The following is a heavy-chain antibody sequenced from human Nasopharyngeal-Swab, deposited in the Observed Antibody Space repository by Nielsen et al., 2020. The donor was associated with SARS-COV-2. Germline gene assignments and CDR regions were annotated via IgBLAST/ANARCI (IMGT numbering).Heavy chain of an antibody. D-gene: IGHD3-22*01. CDR1: GFTFSSYA. J-gene: IGHJ3*01. Sequence: SLKISCAASGFTFSSYAMHWVRQAPGKGLEWVSGISWNSGSIGYADSVKGRFTISRDNAKNSLYLQMNSLRAEDTALYYCAKDIKVVITTSAFDVWGQGTMVTVSS. CDR2: ISWNSGSI. CDR3: AKDIKVVITTSAFDV. V-gene: IGHV3-9*01.